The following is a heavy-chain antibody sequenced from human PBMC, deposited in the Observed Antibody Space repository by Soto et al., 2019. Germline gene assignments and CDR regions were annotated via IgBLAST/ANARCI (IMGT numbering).Heavy chain of an antibody. D-gene: IGHD4-17*01. V-gene: IGHV3-23*01. CDR3: AGLTVGWYFDL. CDR2: ISGSGGST. Sequence: EVQLLESGGGLVQPGGSLRLSCAASGFTFSIYAMNWVRQAPGKGLEWVSVISGSGGSTYYADSVKGRFTISRDNSKNTLYLQMNSMSAEDTAVYYCAGLTVGWYFDLWGRGALVTVAS. CDR1: GFTFSIYA. J-gene: IGHJ2*01.